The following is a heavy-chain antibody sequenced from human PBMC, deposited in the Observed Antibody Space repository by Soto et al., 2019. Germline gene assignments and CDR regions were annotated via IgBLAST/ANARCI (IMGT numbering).Heavy chain of an antibody. Sequence: ASVKVSCKASGGTFSSYSISWVRQAPGQGLEWMGGIIPIFGTANYAQKFQGRVTITADESTSTAYMELSSLRSEDTAVYYCARDRATIFGVEIYGMDVWGQGTTVTVSS. CDR3: ARDRATIFGVEIYGMDV. V-gene: IGHV1-69*13. CDR2: IIPIFGTA. CDR1: GGTFSSYS. D-gene: IGHD3-3*01. J-gene: IGHJ6*02.